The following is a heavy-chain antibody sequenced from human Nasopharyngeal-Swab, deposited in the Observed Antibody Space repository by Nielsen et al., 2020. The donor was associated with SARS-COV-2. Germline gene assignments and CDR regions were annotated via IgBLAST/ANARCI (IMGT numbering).Heavy chain of an antibody. V-gene: IGHV3-48*03. CDR3: ARTTGYYYDSSGYFDY. Sequence: GESLKLSCASSGFTFRRYEIHLVRHAPGKGLEWVSYISSSGSTIYYADSVKGRFTISRDNAKNSLYLQMNSLRAEDTAVYYCARTTGYYYDSSGYFDYWGQGTLVTVSS. D-gene: IGHD3-22*01. CDR1: GFTFRRYE. CDR2: ISSSGSTI. J-gene: IGHJ4*02.